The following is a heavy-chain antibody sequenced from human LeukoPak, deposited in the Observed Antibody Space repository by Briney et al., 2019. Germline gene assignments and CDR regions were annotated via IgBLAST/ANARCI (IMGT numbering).Heavy chain of an antibody. CDR1: GFTFDDYA. J-gene: IGHJ4*02. Sequence: SLRLSCAASGFTFDDYAMHWVRQVPGKGLEWVSGISWNSGSIGYADSVKGRFTISRDSAKNSLYLHMNSLSAEDTALYYCAKGKKITVAGLFDCWGQGTLVTVSS. CDR3: AKGKKITVAGLFDC. CDR2: ISWNSGSI. V-gene: IGHV3-9*01. D-gene: IGHD6-19*01.